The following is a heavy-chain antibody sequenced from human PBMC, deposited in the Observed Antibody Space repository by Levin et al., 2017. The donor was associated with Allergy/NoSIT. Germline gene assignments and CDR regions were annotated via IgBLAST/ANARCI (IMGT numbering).Heavy chain of an antibody. D-gene: IGHD3-10*01. J-gene: IGHJ4*02. Sequence: SQTLSLTCAVYGGSFSGYYWSWIRQPPGKGLEWIGEINHSGSTNYNPSLKSRVTISVDTSKNQFSLKLSSATAADTAVYYCARGGKMVRGVIWPYWGQGTLVTVSS. CDR3: ARGGKMVRGVIWPY. CDR1: GGSFSGYY. V-gene: IGHV4-34*01. CDR2: INHSGST.